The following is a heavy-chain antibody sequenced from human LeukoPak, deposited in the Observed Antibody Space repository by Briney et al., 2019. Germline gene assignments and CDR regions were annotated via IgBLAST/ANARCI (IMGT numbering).Heavy chain of an antibody. V-gene: IGHV4-61*08. CDR3: ARDYGDIPPDWYYDL. J-gene: IGHJ2*01. D-gene: IGHD4-17*01. CDR1: GFSLSTSGMC. CDR2: IYYTGST. Sequence: SGPTLVNPTQTLTLTCTFSGFSLSTSGMCVSWIRQPPGKGLEWIGYIYYTGSTTYNPSLKSRVTISVDTSKNQFSLKLRSVTAADTAVYYCARDYGDIPPDWYYDLWGRGTLVTVSS.